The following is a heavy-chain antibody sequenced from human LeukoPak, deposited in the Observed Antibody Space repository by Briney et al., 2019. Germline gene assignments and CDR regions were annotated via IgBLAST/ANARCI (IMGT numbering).Heavy chain of an antibody. CDR1: GGSISSYY. J-gene: IGHJ6*03. CDR2: IYYSGST. Sequence: SETLSLTCTVSGGSISSYYWSWIRQPPGKGLEWIGYIYYSGSTNYNPSLKSRVTISVDTSKNQFSLKLSSVAAVDTAVYYCAREVRWGSGYDFYYYYYMDVWGKGTTVTISS. V-gene: IGHV4-59*01. CDR3: AREVRWGSGYDFYYYYYMDV. D-gene: IGHD5-12*01.